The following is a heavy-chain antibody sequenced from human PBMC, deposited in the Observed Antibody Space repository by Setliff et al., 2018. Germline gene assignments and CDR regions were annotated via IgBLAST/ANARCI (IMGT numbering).Heavy chain of an antibody. CDR1: GYSFTDYW. CDR3: ARHRVGNSGYAIPILDF. J-gene: IGHJ4*02. V-gene: IGHV5-51*01. CDR2: IYPSNSNI. D-gene: IGHD5-12*01. Sequence: GESLKISGKASGYSFTDYWIAWVRQMPGKGLEWMGIIYPSNSNIKYSPSFEAQITFSVDKSITTAYLQWSSLKASDTAIYYCARHRVGNSGYAIPILDFWGQGALVTVSS.